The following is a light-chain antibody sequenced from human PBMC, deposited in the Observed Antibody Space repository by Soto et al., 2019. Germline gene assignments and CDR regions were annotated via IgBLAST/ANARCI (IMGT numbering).Light chain of an antibody. J-gene: IGKJ3*01. CDR2: AAS. V-gene: IGKV1-39*01. CDR3: QQSYSTPGVT. CDR1: QSISSY. Sequence: DIQMTQSPSSLSASVGDRVTITCRASQSISSYLNWYQQKPGKAPKLLIYAASSFQSGVPSRFSGSGSGTDFTLTISSLQPEDFATYYCQQSYSTPGVTFGPGTKVDIK.